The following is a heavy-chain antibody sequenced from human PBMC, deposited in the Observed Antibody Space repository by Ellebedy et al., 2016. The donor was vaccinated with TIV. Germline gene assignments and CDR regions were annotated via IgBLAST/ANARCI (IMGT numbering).Heavy chain of an antibody. CDR3: ARDPGIAAAGWRIAVAEVGWFDP. J-gene: IGHJ5*02. V-gene: IGHV6-1*01. D-gene: IGHD6-13*01. CDR2: TYYRSKWYN. Sequence: SQTLSLTXXISGDSVSSNSAAWNWIRQSPSRGLEWLGRTYYRSKWYNDYAVSVKSRITINPDTSKNQFSLQLNSVTPEDTAVYYCARDPGIAAAGWRIAVAEVGWFDPWGQGTLVTVSS. CDR1: GDSVSSNSAA.